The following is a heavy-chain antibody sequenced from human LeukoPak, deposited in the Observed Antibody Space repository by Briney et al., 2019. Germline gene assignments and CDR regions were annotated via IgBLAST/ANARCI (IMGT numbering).Heavy chain of an antibody. Sequence: SETLSLTCAVYGTSFSGYYWSWIRQPPGKGLEWIGEINHIGSTNYNPSLKSRVTISVDTSKNQCSLRRGSVTVADTGVFFCGXXLPGIAAALAIYYFDYWDQGTLVTVSS. CDR1: GTSFSGYY. CDR2: INHIGST. CDR3: GXXLPGIAAALAIYYFDY. J-gene: IGHJ4*02. V-gene: IGHV4-34*01. D-gene: IGHD6-13*01.